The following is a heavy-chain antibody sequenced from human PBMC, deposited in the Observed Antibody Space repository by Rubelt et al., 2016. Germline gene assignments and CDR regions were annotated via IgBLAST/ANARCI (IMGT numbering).Heavy chain of an antibody. CDR1: GFSLSTRGVG. V-gene: IGHV2-5*02. D-gene: IGHD3-3*01. J-gene: IGHJ5*02. CDR3: AHASPIFGVVPSGHWFDP. CDR2: IYWDDDK. Sequence: QITLKESGPTLVKPTQTLTLTCTFSGFSLSTRGVGVGWIRQPPGKALEGLALIYWDDDKRYSPSLKCRLTITKDTSKNQVVLTMTNMDPVDTATYYCAHASPIFGVVPSGHWFDPWGQGTLVTVSS.